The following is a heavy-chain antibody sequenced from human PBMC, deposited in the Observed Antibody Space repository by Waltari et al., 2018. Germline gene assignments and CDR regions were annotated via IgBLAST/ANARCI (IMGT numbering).Heavy chain of an antibody. D-gene: IGHD4-17*01. CDR1: GFTLSNYW. J-gene: IGHJ3*02. Sequence: EVQLVESGGGLVQPGGSLRLSCAASGFTLSNYWMSWVRQAPGKGPECVANIMTYGREEYYVDYVRCRFTISRDNAKNSLYLQINSLRPEDTGVYYCVKDGDYSLPAYDAFDIWGPWTMVSVSS. V-gene: IGHV3-7*04. CDR3: VKDGDYSLPAYDAFDI. CDR2: IMTYGREE.